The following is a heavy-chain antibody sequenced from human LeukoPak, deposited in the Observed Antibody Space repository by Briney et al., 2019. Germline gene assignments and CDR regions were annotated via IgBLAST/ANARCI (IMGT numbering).Heavy chain of an antibody. CDR2: ISAYNGNT. J-gene: IGHJ3*02. V-gene: IGHV1-18*01. CDR3: ARDGVRYFDWLLTPHAFDI. CDR1: GYTFTSYG. Sequence: ASVKVSCKASGYTFTSYGISWVRQAPGQGLEWMGWISAYNGNTNYAQKLQGRVTMTTDTSTSTAYMELRSLRSDDTAVYYCARDGVRYFDWLLTPHAFDIWGQGTMVTVSS. D-gene: IGHD3-9*01.